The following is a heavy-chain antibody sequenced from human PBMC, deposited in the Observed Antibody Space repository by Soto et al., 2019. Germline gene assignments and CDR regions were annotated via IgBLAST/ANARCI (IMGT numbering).Heavy chain of an antibody. V-gene: IGHV4-31*03. CDR3: ARDAPGAAPY. CDR1: GGPIINFYSY. Sequence: SETLSLTCTVSGGPIINFYSYLNWIRQHPEKGLEWMGYINYRGTTNYNPALKSRILISIDTSKNQFSLRLTSVTAADTAVYYCARDAPGAAPYWGQGTLVTVSS. D-gene: IGHD6-13*01. J-gene: IGHJ4*02. CDR2: INYRGTT.